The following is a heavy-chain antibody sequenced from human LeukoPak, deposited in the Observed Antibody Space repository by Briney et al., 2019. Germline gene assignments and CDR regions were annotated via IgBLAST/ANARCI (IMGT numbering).Heavy chain of an antibody. CDR1: GVSFDDYY. D-gene: IGHD4-17*01. CDR3: TRMTTGHDY. J-gene: IGHJ4*02. CDR2: INHSGYT. Sequence: SETLSLTCAVSGVSFDDYYWSWVRQTPGKGLEWIGEINHSGYTNDSPSLKSRVTLSIDTSRKQFSLNLRSVTVADAGTYYCTRMTTGHDYWGQGTLVTVSS. V-gene: IGHV4-34*01.